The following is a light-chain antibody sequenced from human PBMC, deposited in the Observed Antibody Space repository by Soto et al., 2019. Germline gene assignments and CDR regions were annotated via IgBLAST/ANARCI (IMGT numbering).Light chain of an antibody. CDR3: MQALQTYT. CDR2: LGS. J-gene: IGKJ2*01. Sequence: DIVMTQSPLSLPVTPGEPASISCRSSQSLLHSNGYNYLDWYLQKPGQSPQLLIYLGSNRASGVPDRFRGSGSGTEFTLKISRVAAEDVGLYYCMQALQTYTFGQGTKLEIK. CDR1: QSLLHSNGYNY. V-gene: IGKV2-28*01.